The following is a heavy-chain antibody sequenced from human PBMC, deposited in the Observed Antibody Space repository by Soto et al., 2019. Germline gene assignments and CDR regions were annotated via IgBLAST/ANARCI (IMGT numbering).Heavy chain of an antibody. J-gene: IGHJ5*02. CDR1: GFSFSSYW. CDR2: IKEDGGEQ. Sequence: GGSLRLSXAASGFSFSSYWMSWVRQAPGKGPEWVANIKEDGGEQHYVDSVKGRFTISRDNTEDSLFLQMNNLRAEDSAIYYCAITTSTVSYWFDPWGPGTQVTVS. D-gene: IGHD4-4*01. V-gene: IGHV3-7*03. CDR3: AITTSTVSYWFDP.